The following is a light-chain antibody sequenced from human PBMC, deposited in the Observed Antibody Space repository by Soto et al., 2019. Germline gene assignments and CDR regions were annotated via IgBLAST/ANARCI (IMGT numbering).Light chain of an antibody. CDR3: PQLFMYHPT. CDR2: GAS. CDR1: QGIINY. J-gene: IGKJ3*01. Sequence: IQLTQSPSSLSASVGDRVTITCRASQGIINYLAWYQQKPGKAPKLLIYGASTLQSGVPSRFGGSGSCKGLSVAASSLQPEDFGTYYCPQLFMYHPTVGPGPKVDIK. V-gene: IGKV1-9*01.